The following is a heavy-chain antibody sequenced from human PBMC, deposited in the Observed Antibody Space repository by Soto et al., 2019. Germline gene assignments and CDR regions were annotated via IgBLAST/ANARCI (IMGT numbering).Heavy chain of an antibody. CDR2: ISYDGSNK. D-gene: IGHD6-13*01. V-gene: IGHV3-30-3*01. CDR3: ARDRRYSSSWHKKYYFDY. Sequence: GGSLRLSCAASGFTFSSYAMHWVRQAPGKGLEWVAVISYDGSNKYYADSVKGRFTISRDNSKNTLYLQMNSLRAEDTAVYYCARDRRYSSSWHKKYYFDYWGQGT. CDR1: GFTFSSYA. J-gene: IGHJ4*02.